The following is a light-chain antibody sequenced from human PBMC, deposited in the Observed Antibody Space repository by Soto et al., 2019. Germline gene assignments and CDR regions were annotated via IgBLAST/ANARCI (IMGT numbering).Light chain of an antibody. CDR3: SSYRSSSLYV. V-gene: IGLV2-14*01. CDR2: EVS. Sequence: QSALTQPASVSGSPGQSITISCTGTSSDVGGYNYVSWYQQRPGKAPKLMIYEVSNRPSGVSNRFSGSKSGNTASLTVSGLQTEDEADYYCSSYRSSSLYVFGSGTKLTV. CDR1: SSDVGGYNY. J-gene: IGLJ1*01.